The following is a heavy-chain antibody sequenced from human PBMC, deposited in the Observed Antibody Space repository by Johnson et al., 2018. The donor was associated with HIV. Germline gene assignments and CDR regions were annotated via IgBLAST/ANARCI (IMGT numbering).Heavy chain of an antibody. Sequence: MQLVESGGGLVQPGGSLRLSCVASGITFSNYWMSWVRQAPGKGLEWVANMKQDGSEQYYVDSVKGRFTISRDNAKNSPYLQMHSLRAEDTAVYYCARDGPVDWVAAFDIWGQGTLVTVSS. CDR1: GITFSNYW. J-gene: IGHJ3*02. D-gene: IGHD3-9*01. V-gene: IGHV3-7*05. CDR2: MKQDGSEQ. CDR3: ARDGPVDWVAAFDI.